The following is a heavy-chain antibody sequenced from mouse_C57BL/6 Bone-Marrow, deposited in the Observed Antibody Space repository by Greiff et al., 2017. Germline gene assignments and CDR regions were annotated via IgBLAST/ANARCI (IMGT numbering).Heavy chain of an antibody. D-gene: IGHD4-1*01. CDR2: IYPGDGAT. V-gene: IGHV1-82*01. Sequence: VQLQQSGPELVKPGASVKISCKASGYAFSSSWMNWVKQRPGKGLEWLGRIYPGDGATNYNGKFKGKATLTADKSSSTAYMQLSSLTSEDSAVYICARKGTGKFDYWGQGTTLTVSS. J-gene: IGHJ2*01. CDR3: ARKGTGKFDY. CDR1: GYAFSSSW.